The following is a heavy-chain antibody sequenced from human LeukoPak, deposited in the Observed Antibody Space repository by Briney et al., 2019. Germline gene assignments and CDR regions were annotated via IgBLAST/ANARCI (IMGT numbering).Heavy chain of an antibody. CDR1: GFPFSSYA. J-gene: IGHJ6*02. CDR2: ISGSGGST. Sequence: GGSLRLSCAASGFPFSSYAMTWVRQAPGKGLEWVSAISGSGGSTYYADSVKGRFTISRDNSKNTLYLQMNSLRAEDTAVYYCASQGSGYDSSGYYYVYSYYYGMDVWGQGTTVTVSS. CDR3: ASQGSGYDSSGYYYVYSYYYGMDV. D-gene: IGHD3-22*01. V-gene: IGHV3-23*01.